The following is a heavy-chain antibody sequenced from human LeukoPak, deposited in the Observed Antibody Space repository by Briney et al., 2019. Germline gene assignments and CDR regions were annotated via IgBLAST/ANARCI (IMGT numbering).Heavy chain of an antibody. CDR1: GFTFSSYS. V-gene: IGHV3-21*01. Sequence: KPGGSLRVSCAASGFTFSSYSMNSVRQAPGKGLEWVSSISSSSSYIYYADSVKGRFTISRDKAKNSMYLQMNSLRAEDTAVYYCARDGYYDILTGYSNYYFDYWGQGTLVTVSS. CDR2: ISSSSSYI. CDR3: ARDGYYDILTGYSNYYFDY. J-gene: IGHJ4*02. D-gene: IGHD3-9*01.